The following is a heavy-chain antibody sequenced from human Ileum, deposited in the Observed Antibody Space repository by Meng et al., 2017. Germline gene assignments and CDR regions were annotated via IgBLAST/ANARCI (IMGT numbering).Heavy chain of an antibody. J-gene: IGHJ4*02. V-gene: IGHV4-39*01. CDR3: ARRTGEVDLLDY. CDR2: ICYSGNT. CDR1: GGSISSSSYC. Sequence: LQLQESGPGLVKTSVTPSLMCTVSGGSISSSSYCCDWIRQPPGKGLEWIGSICYSGNTYYTPSLKSRVSMSVDTSKKQISLKLNSVTAADTAVYYCARRTGEVDLLDYWGQGTLVTVSS. D-gene: IGHD7-27*01.